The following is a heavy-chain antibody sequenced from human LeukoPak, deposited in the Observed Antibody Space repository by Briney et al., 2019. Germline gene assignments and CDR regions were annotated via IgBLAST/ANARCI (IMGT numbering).Heavy chain of an antibody. V-gene: IGHV3-23*01. CDR1: GFTFSSYA. J-gene: IGHJ4*02. Sequence: GGSLRLSCAASGFTFSSYAMSWVRQAPGKGLKWVSAISGSGGSTYYADSVKGRFTISRDNSKNTLYLQMNSLRAEDTAVYYCAKDQGPLAGTAGIDYWGQGTLVTVSS. CDR2: ISGSGGST. D-gene: IGHD6-19*01. CDR3: AKDQGPLAGTAGIDY.